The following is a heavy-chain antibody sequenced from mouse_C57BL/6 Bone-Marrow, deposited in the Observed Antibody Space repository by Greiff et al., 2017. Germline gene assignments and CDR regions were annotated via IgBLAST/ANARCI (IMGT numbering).Heavy chain of an antibody. J-gene: IGHJ3*01. CDR1: GYAFTNYL. Sequence: VQLQQSGAELVRPGTSVKVSCKASGYAFTNYLIEWVKQRPGQGLEWIGVINPGSGGTNYTEKFKGKATLTAEKSYSTDYMQITSLTYEDSAVYFCARSPYCFGRSYPAWFACWGQRTLVTVSA. CDR3: ARSPYCFGRSYPAWFAC. V-gene: IGHV1-54*01. D-gene: IGHD1-1*01. CDR2: INPGSGGT.